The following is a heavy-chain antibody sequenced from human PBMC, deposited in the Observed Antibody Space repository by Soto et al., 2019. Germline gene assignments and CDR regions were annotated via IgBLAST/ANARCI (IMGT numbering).Heavy chain of an antibody. CDR1: GFTFSSYG. V-gene: IGHV3-30*18. CDR3: AKDLRVDAMDV. D-gene: IGHD2-15*01. Sequence: QVQLVESGGGVVQPGRSLRLSCAASGFTFSSYGMHWVRQAPGKGLEWLADISYDGRHEHYADSVKGRVTISRENSKITLYLHVNSLRAGDTAVYYWAKDLRVDAMDVWGQGTTVTVAS. CDR2: ISYDGRHE. J-gene: IGHJ6*02.